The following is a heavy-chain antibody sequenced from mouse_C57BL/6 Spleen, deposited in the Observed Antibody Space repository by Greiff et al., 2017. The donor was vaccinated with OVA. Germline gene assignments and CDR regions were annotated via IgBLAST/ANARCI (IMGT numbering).Heavy chain of an antibody. CDR2: IDPNSGGT. D-gene: IGHD2-1*01. CDR1: GYTFTSYW. Sequence: QVQLQQPGAELVKPGASVKLSCKASGYTFTSYWMHWVKQRPGRGLEWIGRIDPNSGGTKYNEKFKSKATPTVDKPSSTAYMQLSSLTSEDSAVYYCARGALGNLYYAMDYWGQGTSVTVSS. J-gene: IGHJ4*01. CDR3: ARGALGNLYYAMDY. V-gene: IGHV1-72*01.